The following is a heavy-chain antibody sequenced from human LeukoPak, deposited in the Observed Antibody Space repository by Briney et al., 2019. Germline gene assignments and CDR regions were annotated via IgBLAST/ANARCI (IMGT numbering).Heavy chain of an antibody. CDR3: ARDLKRRVYYDSSGSDDAFDI. Sequence: GGSLRLSCAASGFTFSSYSMNWVRQAPGKGLEWVSYISSSSSTIYYADSVKGRFTISRDNAKNSLYLQMNSLRAEDTAVYYCARDLKRRVYYDSSGSDDAFDIWGQGTMVTVSS. D-gene: IGHD3-22*01. V-gene: IGHV3-48*01. J-gene: IGHJ3*02. CDR1: GFTFSSYS. CDR2: ISSSSSTI.